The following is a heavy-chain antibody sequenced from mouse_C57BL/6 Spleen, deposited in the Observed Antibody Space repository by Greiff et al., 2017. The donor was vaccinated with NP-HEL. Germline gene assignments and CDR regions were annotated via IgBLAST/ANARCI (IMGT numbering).Heavy chain of an antibody. CDR2: IDPSDGYT. CDR1: GYTFTSYW. J-gene: IGHJ2*01. CDR3: ATRYGSSPDY. D-gene: IGHD1-1*01. Sequence: QVQLQQPGAELVKPGASVKLSCKASGYTFTSYWMQWVKQRPGQGLEWIGEIDPSDGYTNYNQKFKGKATLTVDTSSSTAYMQLSSLTSEDSAVYYCATRYGSSPDYWGQGTTLTVSS. V-gene: IGHV1-50*01.